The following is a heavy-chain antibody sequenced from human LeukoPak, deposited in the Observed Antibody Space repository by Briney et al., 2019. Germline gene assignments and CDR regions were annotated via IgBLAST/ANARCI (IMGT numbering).Heavy chain of an antibody. D-gene: IGHD7-27*01. CDR3: ARLQRTNWGDYLDY. V-gene: IGHV1-18*01. Sequence: ASVKVSCKASGYAFTSYGISWVRQAPGQGLEWMGWISAYNGNTNYAQKLQGRVTMTTDTSTSTAYMELRSLRSDDTAVYYCARLQRTNWGDYLDYWGQGTLITVSS. CDR1: GYAFTSYG. J-gene: IGHJ4*02. CDR2: ISAYNGNT.